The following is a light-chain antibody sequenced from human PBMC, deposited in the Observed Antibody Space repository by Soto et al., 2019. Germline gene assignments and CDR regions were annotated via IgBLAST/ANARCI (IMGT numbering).Light chain of an antibody. J-gene: IGKJ5*01. CDR3: QRRHSYPLT. CDR2: TPS. Sequence: DIQLTQSPSFLSASVGDRVTITCRASQGISNYLAWYQQKPGKAPNLLIHTPSSLQTGVPSRFSGSGSGTEVTLTISSLQPEDFEPFYCQRRHSYPLTVGQGPRLEIK. V-gene: IGKV1-9*01. CDR1: QGISNY.